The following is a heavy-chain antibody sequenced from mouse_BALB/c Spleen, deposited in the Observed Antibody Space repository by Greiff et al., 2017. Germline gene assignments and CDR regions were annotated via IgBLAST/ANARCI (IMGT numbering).Heavy chain of an antibody. Sequence: VQLQPSGPELVKPGASVKMSCQASGYTFTSYVMHWVKPKPGQGLEWIGYINPYNDGTKYNEKFKGKATLTSDKSSSTAYMELSSLTSEDSAVYYCARSFTTGYAMDYWGQGTSVTVSS. CDR2: INPYNDGT. CDR1: GYTFTSYV. D-gene: IGHD1-1*01. V-gene: IGHV1-14*01. J-gene: IGHJ4*01. CDR3: ARSFTTGYAMDY.